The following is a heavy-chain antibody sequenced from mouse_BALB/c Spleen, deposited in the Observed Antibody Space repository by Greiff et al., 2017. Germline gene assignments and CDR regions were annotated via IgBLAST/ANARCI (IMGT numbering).Heavy chain of an antibody. J-gene: IGHJ2*01. CDR3: ARDYYYGSSY. Sequence: QVQLQQSGAELAKPGASVKMSCTASGYTFTSYWMHWVKQRPGQGLEWIGYINPSTGYTEYNQKFKDKATLTADKSSSTAYMQLSSLTSEDSAVYYCARDYYYGSSYWGQGTTLTVSS. D-gene: IGHD1-1*01. CDR1: GYTFTSYW. V-gene: IGHV1-7*01. CDR2: INPSTGYT.